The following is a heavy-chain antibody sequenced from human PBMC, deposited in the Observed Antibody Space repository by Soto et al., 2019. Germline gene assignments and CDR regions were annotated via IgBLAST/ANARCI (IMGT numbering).Heavy chain of an antibody. CDR3: ARRKERSGPHYFDS. CDR2: MNPSNGNA. V-gene: IGHV1-8*01. J-gene: IGHJ4*02. D-gene: IGHD6-25*01. CDR1: GYTFITYD. Sequence: ASVKVSCKASGYTFITYDIHWVRQATGQGLEWMGWMNPSNGNAGYAQKFQGRVTMTRNTSISTAYMDLSSLRSEDTAVYFCARRKERSGPHYFDSWGQGTLVTVSS.